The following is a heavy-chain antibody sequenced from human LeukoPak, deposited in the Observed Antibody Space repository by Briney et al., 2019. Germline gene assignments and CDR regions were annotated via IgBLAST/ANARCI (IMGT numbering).Heavy chain of an antibody. V-gene: IGHV4-59*08. CDR2: INYSGNT. CDR1: GGSISSYY. Sequence: PSETLSLTCTVSGGSISSYYWSWIRQPPGKGLEWIGFINYSGNTIYNPSPKSRVTISVDTPNTQFSLKLSSVTAADTAVYYCARQSLGPSRSGSSNNWFDPWGQGTLVTVSS. CDR3: ARQSLGPSRSGSSNNWFDP. J-gene: IGHJ5*02. D-gene: IGHD3-10*01.